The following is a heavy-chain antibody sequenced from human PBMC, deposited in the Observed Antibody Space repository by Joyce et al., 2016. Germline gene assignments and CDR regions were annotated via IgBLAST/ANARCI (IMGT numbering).Heavy chain of an antibody. J-gene: IGHJ2*01. Sequence: QVQLVQSGAEVKKPGASLKVSCQASGYTFNTYEITWVRQATGQGLGWMGWMNLTGCDAGYAKKFQGRVTMTRDTSTRTAYMALSSVRSEDTAVYYCARGFLYFEFWGRGALVTVSS. V-gene: IGHV1-8*01. CDR3: ARGFLYFEF. CDR1: GYTFNTYE. CDR2: MNLTGCDA.